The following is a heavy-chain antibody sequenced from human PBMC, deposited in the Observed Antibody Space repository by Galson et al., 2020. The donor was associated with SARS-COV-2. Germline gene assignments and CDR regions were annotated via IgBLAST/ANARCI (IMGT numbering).Heavy chain of an antibody. CDR1: GFTFRSYA. D-gene: IGHD3-9*01. Sequence: GGSLRLSCAASGFTFRSYAMSWVRQAPGKGLEWVAGLSGSGGNTYYADSVKGRFTISRDKSKNTLYLQMSSLRADDTAVYYCAKSGPYYDIATGYFVNLDYFDSWGQGTLVTVSS. V-gene: IGHV3-23*01. CDR3: AKSGPYYDIATGYFVNLDYFDS. CDR2: LSGSGGNT. J-gene: IGHJ4*02.